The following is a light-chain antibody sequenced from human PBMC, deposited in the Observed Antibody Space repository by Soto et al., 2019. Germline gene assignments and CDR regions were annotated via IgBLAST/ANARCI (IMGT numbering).Light chain of an antibody. CDR2: AAS. J-gene: IGKJ3*01. CDR3: QKYNSAPPFT. Sequence: DIQMTQSPSSLSASVGDRVTITCRASQGISNYLAWYQQKPGKVPKLLIYAASTLQSGVPSRFSGSGSGTDFTLTISSLQPEDVATYYCQKYNSAPPFTFGPATKVDIK. CDR1: QGISNY. V-gene: IGKV1-27*01.